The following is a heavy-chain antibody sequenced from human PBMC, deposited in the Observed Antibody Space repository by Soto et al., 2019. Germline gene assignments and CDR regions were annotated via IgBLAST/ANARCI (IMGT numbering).Heavy chain of an antibody. D-gene: IGHD5-18*01. Sequence: ASVKVSCKASGYNFSNYDISWVRQAPGQGLEWMGWISGYNGVTNYAQQVQGRVTMTIDTSTSTAYMELRSLRSDDTAVYYCARELPRDTAPPLGMDVWGQGTTVTVSS. CDR2: ISGYNGVT. V-gene: IGHV1-18*01. CDR1: GYNFSNYD. CDR3: ARELPRDTAPPLGMDV. J-gene: IGHJ6*02.